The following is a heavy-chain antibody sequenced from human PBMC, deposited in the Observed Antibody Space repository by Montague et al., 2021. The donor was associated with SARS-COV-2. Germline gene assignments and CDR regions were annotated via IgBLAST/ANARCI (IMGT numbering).Heavy chain of an antibody. CDR3: AGGAPGY. D-gene: IGHD1-1*01. CDR2: VNHGGST. Sequence: SETLSLTCAVSGGSFNDYHWTWIRQSPGEGLELIGKVNHGGSTKYNPSLKSRVTISIDTSKKEFSLTLTSVSAADTAVDYCAGGAPGYWGQGTLVTVSS. J-gene: IGHJ4*02. V-gene: IGHV4-34*01. CDR1: GGSFNDYH.